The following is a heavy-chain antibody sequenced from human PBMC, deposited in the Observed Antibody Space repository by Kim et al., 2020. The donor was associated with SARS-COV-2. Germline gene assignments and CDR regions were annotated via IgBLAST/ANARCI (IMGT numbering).Heavy chain of an antibody. V-gene: IGHV3-23*01. CDR2: ISGSGGST. J-gene: IGHJ6*02. Sequence: GGSLRLSCAASGFTFSSYAMSWVRQAPGKGLEWVSAISGSGGSTYYADSVKGRFTISRDNSKNTLYLQMNSLRAEDTAVYYCAKDRAEQWLVVLRPETNGMDVWGQGTTVTVSS. CDR3: AKDRAEQWLVVLRPETNGMDV. CDR1: GFTFSSYA. D-gene: IGHD6-19*01.